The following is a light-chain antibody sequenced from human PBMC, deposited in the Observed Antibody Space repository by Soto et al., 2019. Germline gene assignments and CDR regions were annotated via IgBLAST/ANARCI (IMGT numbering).Light chain of an antibody. V-gene: IGLV2-14*03. CDR1: SSDIGAYNF. CDR2: DVS. J-gene: IGLJ1*01. Sequence: QSVLTQPASVSGSPGQSITISCTGTSSDIGAYNFVSWYQQHPGKAPKLMIYDVSNRPSGASNRFSGSKSGDTASLTISGLQAEDEADYYCSSYTISAADVFGTGTKVTVL. CDR3: SSYTISAADV.